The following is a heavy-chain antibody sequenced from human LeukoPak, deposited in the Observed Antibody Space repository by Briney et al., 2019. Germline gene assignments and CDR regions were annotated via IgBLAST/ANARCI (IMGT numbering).Heavy chain of an antibody. V-gene: IGHV3-7*03. Sequence: GGSLRLSCAASGFTFSDYWMTWVRQTPGKGLECVANINQYGGEISYVDSVKGRFTISRDNAKNSLSLQMSSLRVEGTAVYYCVKGPLITAAGTYWGQGTLVTVSS. CDR3: VKGPLITAAGTY. J-gene: IGHJ4*02. CDR2: INQYGGEI. CDR1: GFTFSDYW. D-gene: IGHD6-13*01.